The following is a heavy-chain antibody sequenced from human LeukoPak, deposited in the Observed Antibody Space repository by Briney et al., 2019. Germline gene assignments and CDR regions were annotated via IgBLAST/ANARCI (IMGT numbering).Heavy chain of an antibody. CDR1: GGSFSGYY. Sequence: KPSETLSLTCAVYGGSFSGYYWSWIRQPPGKGLEWIGEINHSGSTNYNPSLKSRVTISVDTSKNQFSLKLSSVTAADTAVYYCARVLSSGWTGFDPWGQGILVTVSS. J-gene: IGHJ5*02. CDR3: ARVLSSGWTGFDP. D-gene: IGHD6-19*01. V-gene: IGHV4-34*01. CDR2: INHSGST.